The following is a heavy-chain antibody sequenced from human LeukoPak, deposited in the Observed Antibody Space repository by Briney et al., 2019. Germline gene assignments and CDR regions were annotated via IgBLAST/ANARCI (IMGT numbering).Heavy chain of an antibody. Sequence: GGSLRLSCAASGFTHSSYVMSGLHQAPAKGRAWVSGLSGSGGSTYYADSVKGRFTISRDNSRNTLYLQMNSLRAEDTAVYYCAKRGRRDGYNSPFDYWGQGALVTVSS. J-gene: IGHJ4*02. D-gene: IGHD5-24*01. CDR1: GFTHSSYV. CDR3: AKRGRRDGYNSPFDY. CDR2: LSGSGGST. V-gene: IGHV3-23*01.